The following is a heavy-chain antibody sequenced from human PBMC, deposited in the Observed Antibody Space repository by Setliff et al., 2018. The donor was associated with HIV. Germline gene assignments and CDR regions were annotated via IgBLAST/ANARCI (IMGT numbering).Heavy chain of an antibody. CDR2: IRFDGSNK. CDR3: AWSILTGYYTFGADY. J-gene: IGHJ4*02. V-gene: IGHV3-30*02. CDR1: GFTFSSYA. D-gene: IGHD3-9*01. Sequence: GGSLRLSCAASGFTFSSYAMHWVRQAPGKGLEWVAFIRFDGSNKYCADSVKGRFTISRDNSKNTLYVQMNSLRAEDTAVYYCAWSILTGYYTFGADYWGQGTLVTVSS.